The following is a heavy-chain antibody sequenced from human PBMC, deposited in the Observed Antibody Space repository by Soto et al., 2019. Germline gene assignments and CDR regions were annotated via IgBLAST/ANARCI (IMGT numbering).Heavy chain of an antibody. D-gene: IGHD5-18*01. V-gene: IGHV3-30*18. CDR3: AKSGRGSSYGYDAFDI. J-gene: IGHJ3*02. CDR2: MSYDGSNK. CDR1: GFTFSSYG. Sequence: QVQLVESGGGVVQPGRSLRLSCAASGFTFSSYGMHWVRQAPGKGLEWVAVMSYDGSNKYYADSVKGRFTISRDNSKNTLYMHMNSLGAEDTAVYDCAKSGRGSSYGYDAFDIWGQGTMVTVSS.